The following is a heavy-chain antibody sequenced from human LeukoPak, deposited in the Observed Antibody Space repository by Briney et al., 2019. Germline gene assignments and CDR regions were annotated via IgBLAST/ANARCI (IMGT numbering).Heavy chain of an antibody. CDR2: IKQDGSEK. Sequence: GGSLRLSCAASGFTFSSYWMSWVRQAPGKGLEWVANIKQDGSEKYYVDSVKGRFTISRDNAKNPLYLQMNSLRAEDTAVYYCGYSGYDWFDYWGQGTLVTVSS. D-gene: IGHD5-12*01. CDR3: GYSGYDWFDY. CDR1: GFTFSSYW. V-gene: IGHV3-7*01. J-gene: IGHJ4*02.